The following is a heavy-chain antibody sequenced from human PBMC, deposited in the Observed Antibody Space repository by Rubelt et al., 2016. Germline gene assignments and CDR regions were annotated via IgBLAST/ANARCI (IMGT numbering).Heavy chain of an antibody. CDR2: IRSGGSTI. V-gene: IGHV3-11*01. Sequence: QVQLVESGGGLVKPGGSLRLSCAASGFTFSDYYMSWIRQAPGKGLEWVSYIRSGGSTIYYADSVKGRFTISRDNARNSLYLQMNSLRAEDTAVYYCVRERSSGYYYFDYWGQGTLVTVSS. CDR1: GFTFSDYY. D-gene: IGHD3-22*01. CDR3: VRERSSGYYYFDY. J-gene: IGHJ4*02.